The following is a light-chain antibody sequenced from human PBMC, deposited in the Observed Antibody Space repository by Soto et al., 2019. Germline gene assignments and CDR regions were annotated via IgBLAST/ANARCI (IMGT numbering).Light chain of an antibody. J-gene: IGKJ5*01. CDR2: DAS. CDR3: QEYNSYPVS. Sequence: DIQVTQSPATLSAFVGDRVTISCRARQSIGTWLAWYQQKPGKAPKLLIYDASTLESGVPSRFSGSGSGTEFTLTISSLQPEDVATCYCQEYNSYPVSFGQGTRLDI. CDR1: QSIGTW. V-gene: IGKV1-5*01.